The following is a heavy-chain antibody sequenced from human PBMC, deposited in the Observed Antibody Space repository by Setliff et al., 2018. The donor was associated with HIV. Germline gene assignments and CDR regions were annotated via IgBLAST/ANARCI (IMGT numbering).Heavy chain of an antibody. J-gene: IGHJ4*02. V-gene: IGHV1-18*01. CDR3: ARASGYASSWYTSY. CDR2: ISAYNGNT. D-gene: IGHD6-13*01. CDR1: GYTFTSYG. Sequence: AASVKVSCKASGYTFTSYGISWVRQAPGQGLEWMGWISAYNGNTNYAQKLQGRVTMTTDTSTSTAYMELRSLRSDDTAVYYCARASGYASSWYTSYWGQGALVTVS.